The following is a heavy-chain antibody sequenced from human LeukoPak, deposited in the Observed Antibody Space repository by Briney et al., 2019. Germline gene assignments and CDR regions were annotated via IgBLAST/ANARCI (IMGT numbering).Heavy chain of an antibody. J-gene: IGHJ4*02. CDR3: AREILYDSTAYSV. Sequence: SETLSLTCTVSGGSISSSSYYWGWIRQPPGKGLEWIGSIYYSGSTYYNPSLKSRVTISVDTSKNQFSLKLSSVTAADTAVYYCAREILYDSTAYSVWGQGTLVTVSS. D-gene: IGHD3-22*01. V-gene: IGHV4-39*07. CDR2: IYYSGST. CDR1: GGSISSSSYY.